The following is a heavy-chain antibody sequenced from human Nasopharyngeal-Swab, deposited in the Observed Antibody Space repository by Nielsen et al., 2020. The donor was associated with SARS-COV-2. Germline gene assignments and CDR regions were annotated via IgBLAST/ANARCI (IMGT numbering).Heavy chain of an antibody. V-gene: IGHV3-48*03. J-gene: IGHJ6*02. CDR3: ARDYRTYYYDSSGYYASYYYGMDV. Sequence: GESLKIFCAASGFSFRSYEMNWVRQAPGKGLEWVSYISSSGSTIYYADSVKGRFTISRDNAKNSLYLQMNSLRAEDTAVYYCARDYRTYYYDSSGYYASYYYGMDVWGQGTTVTVSS. CDR1: GFSFRSYE. D-gene: IGHD3-22*01. CDR2: ISSSGSTI.